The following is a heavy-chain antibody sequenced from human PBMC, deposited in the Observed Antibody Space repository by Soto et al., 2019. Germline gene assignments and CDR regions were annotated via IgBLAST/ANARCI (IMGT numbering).Heavy chain of an antibody. CDR3: AKGDYGAYPNWFDP. J-gene: IGHJ5*02. V-gene: IGHV3-23*01. CDR2: ISGSGGST. D-gene: IGHD4-17*01. CDR1: GFTFSSYA. Sequence: EVQLLESGGGLVQPGGSLRLSCAASGFTFSSYAMSWVRQAPGKGLEWVSAISGSGGSTYYADSVKGRFTISRDNSKNTRYLKMNSMRAEDTAVYYCAKGDYGAYPNWFDPWGQGTLVTVSS.